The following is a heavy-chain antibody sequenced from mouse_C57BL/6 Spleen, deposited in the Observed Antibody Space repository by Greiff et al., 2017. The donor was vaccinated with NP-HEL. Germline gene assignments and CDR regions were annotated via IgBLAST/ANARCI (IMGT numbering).Heavy chain of an antibody. CDR1: GYSITSGYY. CDR2: ISYDGSN. Sequence: EVKLMESGPGLVKPSQSLSLTCSVTGYSITSGYYWNWIRQFPGNKLEWMGYISYDGSNNYNPSLKNRISITRDTSKNQFFLKLNSVTTEDTATYYCATGYAMDYWGQGTSVTVSS. V-gene: IGHV3-6*01. J-gene: IGHJ4*01. CDR3: ATGYAMDY.